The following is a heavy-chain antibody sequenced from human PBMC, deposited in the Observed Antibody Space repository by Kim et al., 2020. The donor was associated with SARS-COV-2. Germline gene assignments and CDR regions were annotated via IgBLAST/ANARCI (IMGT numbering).Heavy chain of an antibody. CDR2: IRSKVNGYAT. CDR1: GFTFSDSA. V-gene: IGHV3-73*01. D-gene: IGHD1-1*01. J-gene: IGHJ3*02. Sequence: GGSLRLSCGASGFTFSDSAMHWVRRASGKGLEWLGRIRSKVNGYATAYSASVRGRFTISRDDSRNPAYLQMKSLKTEDTAGYYGTRVSGTTLVFWCAFD. CDR3: TRVSGTTLVFWCAFD.